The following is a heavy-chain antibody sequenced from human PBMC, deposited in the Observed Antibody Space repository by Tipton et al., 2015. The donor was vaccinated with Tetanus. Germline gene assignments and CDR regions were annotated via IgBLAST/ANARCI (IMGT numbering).Heavy chain of an antibody. CDR2: FHHSGST. V-gene: IGHV4-30-4*08. CDR3: GRGSDGGYEASLDL. Sequence: TLSLTCSVSGGSISSGDYFWSWIRQLPGKGLECLGNFHHSGSTYYDPSLKSRVTISVDSSKNQFSLKLTSVTAADTALYFCGRGSDGGYEASLDLWGQGTLVTVSS. J-gene: IGHJ5*02. D-gene: IGHD5-12*01. CDR1: GGSISSGDYF.